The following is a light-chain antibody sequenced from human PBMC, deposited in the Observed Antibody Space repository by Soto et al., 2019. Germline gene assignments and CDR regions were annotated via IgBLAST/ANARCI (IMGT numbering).Light chain of an antibody. CDR1: QSVLYSSNNKNY. V-gene: IGKV4-1*01. CDR2: WAS. CDR3: QQYYRPWT. J-gene: IGKJ1*01. Sequence: DIVLTQSPDSLAVSLGERATINCKSSQSVLYSSNNKNYLAWYQQKPGQPPKLLIYWASTRDSGVPDRFSGSGSGTDFTLTISRLQAEDGAVYYCQQYYRPWTFGQGTKVEIK.